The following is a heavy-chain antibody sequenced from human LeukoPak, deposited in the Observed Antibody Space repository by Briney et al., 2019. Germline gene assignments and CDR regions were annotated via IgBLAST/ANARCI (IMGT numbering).Heavy chain of an antibody. CDR1: GFTFTDYA. D-gene: IGHD2-15*01. CDR2: ISGIADAI. V-gene: IGHV3-23*01. J-gene: IGHJ4*02. CDR3: VRHLATSGSYPLDY. Sequence: SVGCLRLSCAASGFTFTDYAMSWVRQAPGTGLEWVSAISGIADAIFYASSVKGRFTISRDNSRDTLSLQMSSLRAEDTAVYYCVRHLATSGSYPLDYWGQGTLVTFSS.